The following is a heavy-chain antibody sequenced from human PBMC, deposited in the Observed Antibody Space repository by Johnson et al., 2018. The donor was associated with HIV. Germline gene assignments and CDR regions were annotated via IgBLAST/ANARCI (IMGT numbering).Heavy chain of an antibody. D-gene: IGHD3-22*01. CDR1: GFTFSSYA. V-gene: IGHV3-30*04. CDR2: ISYDASNK. J-gene: IGHJ3*02. Sequence: QVQLVESGGGVVQPGRSLRLSCAASGFTFSSYAMHWVRQAPGKGLEWVAVISYDASNKYYADSVKGRFTISRDNSKNTVFLQMDSLRGEDTAVYYCAKDPTYDSSGYYGDAFDIWGQGTMVTVSS. CDR3: AKDPTYDSSGYYGDAFDI.